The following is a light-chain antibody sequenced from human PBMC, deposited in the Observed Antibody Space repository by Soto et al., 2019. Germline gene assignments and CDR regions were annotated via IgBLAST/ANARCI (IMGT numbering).Light chain of an antibody. CDR1: QSVSSY. CDR2: DAS. V-gene: IGKV3-11*01. Sequence: EIVLTQSPATLSLSPGERATLSCRASQSVSSYLAWYQQKPGQAPRLLIYDASNRATGIPARFSGSGSGTDFTLAISSLEREDFAVYYCQQRSNWPGTFGQGTKLEIK. J-gene: IGKJ2*01. CDR3: QQRSNWPGT.